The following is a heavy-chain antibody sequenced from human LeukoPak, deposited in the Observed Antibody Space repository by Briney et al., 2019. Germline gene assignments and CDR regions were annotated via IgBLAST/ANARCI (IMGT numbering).Heavy chain of an antibody. J-gene: IGHJ4*02. CDR2: INPSGGST. CDR1: GYTFITYD. V-gene: IGHV1-46*01. D-gene: IGHD2-2*01. Sequence: ASVKVSCKASGYTFITYDINWVRQAPGQGLEWMGIINPSGGSTSYAQKFQGRVTMTRDTSTSTVYMELSSLGSEDTAVYYCARASHRYCSSTSCPPGYWGQGTLVTVSS. CDR3: ARASHRYCSSTSCPPGY.